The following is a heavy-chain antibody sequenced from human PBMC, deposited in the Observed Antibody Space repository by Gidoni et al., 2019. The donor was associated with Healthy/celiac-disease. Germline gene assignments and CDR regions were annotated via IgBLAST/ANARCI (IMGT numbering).Heavy chain of an antibody. J-gene: IGHJ4*02. CDR2: LSGSGGST. Sequence: EVQLLESGGGLVQPGGSLRLSCAASGFTFSSYAMSWGRQAPGKGLEWVSALSGSGGSTYYADSVKGRFTISRDNSKNTLYLQMNGLRAEDTAVYNCAKAVKVDYALGRGAGWGQGTLVTVSS. CDR3: AKAVKVDYALGRGAG. V-gene: IGHV3-23*01. CDR1: GFTFSSYA. D-gene: IGHD3-16*01.